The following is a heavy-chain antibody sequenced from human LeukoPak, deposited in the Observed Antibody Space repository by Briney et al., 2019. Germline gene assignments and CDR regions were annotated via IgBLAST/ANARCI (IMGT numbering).Heavy chain of an antibody. D-gene: IGHD3-10*01. CDR3: ARLSRTMVRGVIITPFDY. CDR1: GGSISSSSYY. V-gene: IGHV4-39*01. J-gene: IGHJ4*02. Sequence: SETLSLTCTVSGGSISSSSYYWGWIRQPPGKGLEWIGSIYYSGSTYYNPSLKSRVTISVDTSKNPFSLKLSSVTAADTAVYYCARLSRTMVRGVIITPFDYWGQGTLVTVSS. CDR2: IYYSGST.